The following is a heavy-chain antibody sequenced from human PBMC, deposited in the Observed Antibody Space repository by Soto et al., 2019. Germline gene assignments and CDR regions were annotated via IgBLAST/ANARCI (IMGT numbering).Heavy chain of an antibody. J-gene: IGHJ5*02. CDR3: ARAYSSSSWGWFDP. Sequence: PGVSLRLSCAASGYTFSSYSMNWVRQAPGKGLEWVSSISSSSSYIYYADSVKGRFTISRDNAKNSLYLQMNSLRAEGTAVYYCARAYSSSSWGWFDPWGQGTLVTVSS. CDR2: ISSSSSYI. D-gene: IGHD6-6*01. CDR1: GYTFSSYS. V-gene: IGHV3-21*01.